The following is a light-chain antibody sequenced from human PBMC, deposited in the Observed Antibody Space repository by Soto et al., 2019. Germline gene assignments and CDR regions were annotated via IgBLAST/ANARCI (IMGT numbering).Light chain of an antibody. J-gene: IGLJ1*01. V-gene: IGLV2-14*01. CDR2: EVS. CDR1: SSDVGGYNY. CDR3: SSYTVSVAPYV. Sequence: QSALTQPASVSGSLGQSITISCTGTSSDVGGYNYVSWYQQHPGKAPKLTIYEVSNRPSGVSSRFSGSKSGNTASLTISGRQAEDEADYYCSSYTVSVAPYVFGTGTKVTVL.